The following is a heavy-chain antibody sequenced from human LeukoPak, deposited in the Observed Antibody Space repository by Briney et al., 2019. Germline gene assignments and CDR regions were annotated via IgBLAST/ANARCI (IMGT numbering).Heavy chain of an antibody. CDR1: GFTFSAFG. V-gene: IGHV3-30*02. D-gene: IGHD4-17*01. CDR2: IRFDGSDK. Sequence: GGSLRLSCAPSGFTFSAFGMHWVRQAPGKGLEWVAFIRFDGSDKFYADSVKGRFTISRDNSKNTLYLQMNSLRAEDTAVYYCSKSHADDYADFSDYWGQGTLVIVSS. J-gene: IGHJ4*02. CDR3: SKSHADDYADFSDY.